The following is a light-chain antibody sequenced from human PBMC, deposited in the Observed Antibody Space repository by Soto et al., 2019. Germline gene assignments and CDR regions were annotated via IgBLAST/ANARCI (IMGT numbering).Light chain of an antibody. Sequence: DIQMTQSPSTLSASVGDRVTITCRASQSISSWLAWYQQKPGKAPKLLIYKASSLESGVPSRFSGSGSGTEFTLTIRRLQPDDFATYYCQQYNSYPYTFGQGTKLEIK. CDR3: QQYNSYPYT. CDR1: QSISSW. CDR2: KAS. J-gene: IGKJ2*01. V-gene: IGKV1-5*03.